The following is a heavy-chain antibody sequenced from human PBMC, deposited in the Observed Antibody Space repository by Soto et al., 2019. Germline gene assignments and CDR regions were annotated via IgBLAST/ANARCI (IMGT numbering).Heavy chain of an antibody. D-gene: IGHD3-10*01. V-gene: IGHV4-59*01. CDR1: GGSISSYY. CDR3: ARVYYYGSGSYYKSAAGRFDY. Sequence: PSETLSLTCTVSGGSISSYYWSWIRQPPGKGLEWIGYIYYSGSTNYNPSLKSRVTISVDTSKNQFSLKLSSVTAADTAVYYCARVYYYGSGSYYKSAAGRFDYWGQGTLVTVSS. J-gene: IGHJ4*02. CDR2: IYYSGST.